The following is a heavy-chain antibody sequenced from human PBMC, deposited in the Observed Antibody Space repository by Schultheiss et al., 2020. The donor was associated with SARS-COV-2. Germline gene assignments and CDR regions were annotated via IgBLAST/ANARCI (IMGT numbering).Heavy chain of an antibody. Sequence: GGSLRLSCAASGFTFSSYGMHWVRQAPGKGLEWVAVIWYDGSNKYYADSVKGRFTISRDNSKNTLYLQMNSLRAEDTAVYYCARDLDGYNLFDYWGQGTLVTVSS. CDR2: IWYDGSNK. CDR1: GFTFSSYG. J-gene: IGHJ4*02. CDR3: ARDLDGYNLFDY. D-gene: IGHD5-24*01. V-gene: IGHV3-33*01.